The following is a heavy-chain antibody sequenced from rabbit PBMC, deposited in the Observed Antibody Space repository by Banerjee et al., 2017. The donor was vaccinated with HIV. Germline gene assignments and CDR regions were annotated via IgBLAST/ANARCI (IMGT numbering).Heavy chain of an antibody. V-gene: IGHV1S47*01. CDR2: IYNGDGST. CDR1: GFDFSSNA. CDR3: ARGGFTILMVMLGGLDL. Sequence: QEQLVESGGGLVKPEGSLTLTCTASGFDFSSNAMCWVRQAPGKGLEWIACIYNGDGSTYYASWAKGRFTISKTSSTTVTLQMTSLTAADTATYFCARGGFTILMVMLGGLDLWGQGTLVTVS. J-gene: IGHJ3*01. D-gene: IGHD6-1*01.